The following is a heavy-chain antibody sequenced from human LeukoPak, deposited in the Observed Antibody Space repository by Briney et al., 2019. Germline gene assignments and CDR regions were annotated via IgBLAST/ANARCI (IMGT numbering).Heavy chain of an antibody. D-gene: IGHD2-2*02. J-gene: IGHJ4*02. CDR2: IYDSGST. Sequence: SETLSLTCTVSGGSISTYYWSWIRQPPGKGLEWIGYIYDSGSTNYNPSLKSRVTISEDTSKRQFSLKLRSVTAADTAVYYCARVVGRYCSSTSCYIDYWGQGTLVTVSS. CDR3: ARVVGRYCSSTSCYIDY. CDR1: GGSISTYY. V-gene: IGHV4-59*01.